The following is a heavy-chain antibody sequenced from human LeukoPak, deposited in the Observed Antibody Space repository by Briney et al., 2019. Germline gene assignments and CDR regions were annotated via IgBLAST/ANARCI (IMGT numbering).Heavy chain of an antibody. CDR1: GYTFTSYY. V-gene: IGHV1-46*01. Sequence: ASVKVSCKASGYTFTSYYMHWVRQAPGQGLEWMGIINPSGGSTSYAQKFQGRVTITRNTSISTAYMELSSLRSEDTAVYYCARHEKAFDYWGQGTLVTVSS. CDR2: INPSGGST. CDR3: ARHEKAFDY. J-gene: IGHJ4*02.